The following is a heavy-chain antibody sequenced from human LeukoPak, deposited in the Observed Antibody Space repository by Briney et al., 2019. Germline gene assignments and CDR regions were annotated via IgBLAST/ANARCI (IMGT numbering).Heavy chain of an antibody. V-gene: IGHV3-21*04. D-gene: IGHD3-22*01. CDR3: ANAITMIVVASY. J-gene: IGHJ4*02. CDR1: GFTFSSYS. CDR2: ISSSSSYI. Sequence: GGSLRLSCAASGFTFSSYSMNWVRQAPGKGLEWVSSISSSSSYIYYADSVKGRFTISRDNSKNTLYLQMNSLRAEDTAVYYCANAITMIVVASYWGQGTLVTVSS.